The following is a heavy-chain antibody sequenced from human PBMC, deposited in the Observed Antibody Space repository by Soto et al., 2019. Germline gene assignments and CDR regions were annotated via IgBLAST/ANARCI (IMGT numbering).Heavy chain of an antibody. J-gene: IGHJ4*02. CDR2: IYPGDHET. CDR1: GYTFSNFW. Sequence: GESLKISCQCSGYTFSNFWIGWVRQLPGQGLEWMGIIYPGDHETRYSPSFLGKVTISAETSINTAYLQWSSLEASDSAFYFCARSPRSSPYFDFWGQGALVAVSS. V-gene: IGHV5-51*01. D-gene: IGHD6-13*01. CDR3: ARSPRSSPYFDF.